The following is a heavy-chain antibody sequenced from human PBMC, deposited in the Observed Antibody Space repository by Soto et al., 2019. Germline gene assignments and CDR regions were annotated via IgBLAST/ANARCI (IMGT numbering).Heavy chain of an antibody. V-gene: IGHV3-30*18. CDR2: ISYDGSNK. Sequence: GGSLRLSCAASGFTFSSYGMHWVRQAPGKGLEWVAVISYDGSNKYYADSVKGRFTISRDNSKNTLYLQMNSLRAEDTAVYYCAKRLAGTSLFDYWGQGTLVTVSS. CDR3: AKRLAGTSLFDY. D-gene: IGHD6-19*01. CDR1: GFTFSSYG. J-gene: IGHJ4*02.